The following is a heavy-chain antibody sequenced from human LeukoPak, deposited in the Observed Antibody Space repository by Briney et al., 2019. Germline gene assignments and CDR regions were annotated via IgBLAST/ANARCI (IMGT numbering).Heavy chain of an antibody. CDR3: ATPLDYYDRSDSHQGGD. D-gene: IGHD3-22*01. CDR2: INQDGSER. V-gene: IGHV3-7*03. J-gene: IGHJ4*02. CDR1: GFILSSYW. Sequence: GGSLRLSCAASGFILSSYWMSWVRQAPGKGLEWVANINQDGSERYYVDSVKGRFTISRDNAKNSPYLQMNSLRAEDTAVYYCATPLDYYDRSDSHQGGDWGQGTLVTVSS.